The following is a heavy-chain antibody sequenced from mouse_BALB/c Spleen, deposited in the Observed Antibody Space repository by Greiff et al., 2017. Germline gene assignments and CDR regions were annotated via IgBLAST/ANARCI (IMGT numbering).Heavy chain of an antibody. CDR1: GFTFSSYN. CDR2: ISSGGSYT. Sequence: DVMLVESGGGLVKPGGSLKLSCAASGFTFSSYNMSWVRQTPEKRLEWVATISSGGSYTYYPDSVKGRFTISRDNAKNTLYLQMSSLKSEDTAMYYCTRELQNYFDYWGQGTTLTVSS. CDR3: TRELQNYFDY. J-gene: IGHJ2*01. V-gene: IGHV5-6-4*01. D-gene: IGHD1-1*01.